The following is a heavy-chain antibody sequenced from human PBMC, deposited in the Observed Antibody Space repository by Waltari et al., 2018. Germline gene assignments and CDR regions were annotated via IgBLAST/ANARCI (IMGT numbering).Heavy chain of an antibody. Sequence: QVQLVQSGAEVKKPGASVKVSCKASGYTFTSYDLNWVRQATGQGLEWMGWRNPNSGNTGNAQKIQGRVTMTRNTSISTAYMELSSLRSEDTAVYYCAIRADSPLWEAMATNWFDPWGQGTLVTVSS. D-gene: IGHD5-18*01. CDR1: GYTFTSYD. V-gene: IGHV1-8*01. J-gene: IGHJ5*02. CDR3: AIRADSPLWEAMATNWFDP. CDR2: RNPNSGNT.